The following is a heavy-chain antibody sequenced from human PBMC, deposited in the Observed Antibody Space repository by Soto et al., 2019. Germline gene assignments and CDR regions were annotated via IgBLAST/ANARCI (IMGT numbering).Heavy chain of an antibody. CDR3: ARDPGGQLPPDY. Sequence: QVQLQESGPGLVKPSQTLSLTCTVSGGSISSGDYYWSWIRQSPGKGLEWIGYIYNSGSTYYNPSLKSRLTISADTSKNQFSLKLSSVTAADTAVYYCARDPGGQLPPDYWGQGTLVTVSS. J-gene: IGHJ4*02. V-gene: IGHV4-30-4*01. D-gene: IGHD2-2*01. CDR2: IYNSGST. CDR1: GGSISSGDYY.